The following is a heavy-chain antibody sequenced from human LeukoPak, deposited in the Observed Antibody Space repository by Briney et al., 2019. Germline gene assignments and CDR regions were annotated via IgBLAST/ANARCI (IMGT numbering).Heavy chain of an antibody. V-gene: IGHV1-2*02. J-gene: IGHJ3*02. CDR3: ASPRIRNVFDI. CDR1: GYTFTSYG. CDR2: INPNSGDT. Sequence: GASVKVSCKASGYTFTSYGISWVRQAPGQGLEWVGWINPNSGDTHYAQNFQGRVTMTRDTSITTAYMELSRLRSDDTAVYYCASPRIRNVFDIWGQGTMVTVSS. D-gene: IGHD1-1*01.